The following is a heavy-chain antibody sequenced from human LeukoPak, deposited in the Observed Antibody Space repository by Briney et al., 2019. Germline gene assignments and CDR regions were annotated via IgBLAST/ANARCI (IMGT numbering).Heavy chain of an antibody. V-gene: IGHV3-74*01. J-gene: IGHJ4*02. Sequence: PVGSLRLSCAASGFTFSNYWMDWVRQAPGKGLVWVSRINTDGSRTTYADSVKGRFTISRDNAKNTLYLQMNSLRADDTAVYFCARGLGGSYPFDCWGQGALVTVSS. CDR3: ARGLGGSYPFDC. CDR2: INTDGSRT. CDR1: GFTFSNYW. D-gene: IGHD3-16*02.